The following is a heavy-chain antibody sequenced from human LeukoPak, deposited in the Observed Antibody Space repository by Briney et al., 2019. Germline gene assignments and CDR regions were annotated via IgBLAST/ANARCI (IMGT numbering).Heavy chain of an antibody. V-gene: IGHV4-59*01. CDR2: IYYSGST. J-gene: IGHJ5*02. D-gene: IGHD2-2*01. CDR1: GGSISSYY. Sequence: SETLSLTCTVSGGSISSYYWSWIRQPPGKGLEWIGYIYYSGSTNYNPSLKSRVTISVDTSKNQFSLKLSSVTAADTAVYYCARAEGLYCSSTSCLNWFDPWGQGTLVTVSS. CDR3: ARAEGLYCSSTSCLNWFDP.